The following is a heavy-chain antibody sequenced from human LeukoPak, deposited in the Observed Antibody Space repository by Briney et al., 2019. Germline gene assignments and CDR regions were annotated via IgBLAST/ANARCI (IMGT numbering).Heavy chain of an antibody. CDR3: ARDWSGDAFDI. CDR2: ISSSSSYI. V-gene: IGHV3-21*01. Sequence: GGSLRLSCAASGFTFSSYSMNWVRQAPGKGLEWVSSISSSSSYIYYADSVKGRFTISRDNAKNSLYLRMNSLRAEDTAVYYCARDWSGDAFDIWGQGTMVTVSS. CDR1: GFTFSSYS. J-gene: IGHJ3*02.